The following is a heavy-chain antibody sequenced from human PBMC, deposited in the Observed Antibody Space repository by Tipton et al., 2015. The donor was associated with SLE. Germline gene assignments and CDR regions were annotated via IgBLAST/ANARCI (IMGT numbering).Heavy chain of an antibody. CDR1: GGSISSSSYY. CDR3: ASQNGEGYCSGGSCPGD. Sequence: TLSLTCTVSGGSISSSSYYWGWIRQPPGKGLEWFGSIYYSGSTYYNPSLKSRVTISVDTSKNQFFLKLSSGTAADTAVYYCASQNGEGYCSGGSCPGDWGQGTLVIVFS. J-gene: IGHJ4*02. V-gene: IGHV4-39*07. D-gene: IGHD2-15*01. CDR2: IYYSGST.